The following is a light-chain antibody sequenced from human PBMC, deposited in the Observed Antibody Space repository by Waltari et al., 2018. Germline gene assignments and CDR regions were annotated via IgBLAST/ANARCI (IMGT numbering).Light chain of an antibody. V-gene: IGKV3-15*01. CDR2: GAS. CDR1: QSVSSN. CDR3: QQYNSWVT. J-gene: IGKJ1*01. Sequence: EIVMTQSPATLSVSPGERATHSCRARQSVSSNLAWYQQKPGQAPRLLIYGASTRATGIPARFSGSGSGTEFTLTISILQSEDFAVYYCQQYNSWVTFGQGTKVEIK.